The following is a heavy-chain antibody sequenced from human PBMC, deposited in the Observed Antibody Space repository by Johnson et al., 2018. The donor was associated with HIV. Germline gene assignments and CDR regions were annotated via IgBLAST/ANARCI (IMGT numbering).Heavy chain of an antibody. V-gene: IGHV3-30*04. CDR2: ISYDGSNK. J-gene: IGHJ3*02. CDR1: GFTFSSYA. CDR3: AREELEPDVFDI. Sequence: QVQLVESGGGVVQPGRSLRLSCAASGFTFSSYAMHWVRQAPGKGLAWVAVISYDGSNKYYADSVKGRFTISRDNSKNTLYLQMNSLRAEDTAVYYCAREELEPDVFDIWGQGTMVTVSS. D-gene: IGHD1-1*01.